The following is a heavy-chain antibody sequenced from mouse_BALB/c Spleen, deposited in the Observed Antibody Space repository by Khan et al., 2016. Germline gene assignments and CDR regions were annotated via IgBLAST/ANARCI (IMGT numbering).Heavy chain of an antibody. V-gene: IGHV1-80*01. CDR3: ARGVGPDY. CDR1: GYAFSSYW. D-gene: IGHD4-1*01. J-gene: IGHJ2*01. Sequence: QVQLQQSGAELVRPGSSVKISCKASGYAFSSYWMNWVKQRPGQGLEWIGQIYPGDGDTNYNGKFKGKASLTADKSSSTAYMQLSSLASEDSAVYFWARGVGPDYWGQGTTLTVSS. CDR2: IYPGDGDT.